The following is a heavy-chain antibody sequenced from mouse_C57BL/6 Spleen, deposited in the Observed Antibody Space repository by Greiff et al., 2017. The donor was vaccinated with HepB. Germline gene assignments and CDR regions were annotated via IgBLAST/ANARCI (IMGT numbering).Heavy chain of an antibody. J-gene: IGHJ4*01. Sequence: EVQRVESGGGLVQSGRSLRLSCATSGFTFSDFYMEWVRQAPGKGLEWIAASRNKANDYTTEYSASVKGRFIVSRDTSQSILYLQMNALRAEDTAIYYCARDAGGYDYYAMDYWGQGTSVTVSS. V-gene: IGHV7-1*01. CDR1: GFTFSDFY. CDR2: SRNKANDYTT. D-gene: IGHD2-2*01. CDR3: ARDAGGYDYYAMDY.